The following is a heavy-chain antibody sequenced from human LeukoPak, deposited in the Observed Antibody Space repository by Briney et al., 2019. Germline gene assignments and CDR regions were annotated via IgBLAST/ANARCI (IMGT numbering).Heavy chain of an antibody. D-gene: IGHD3-22*01. CDR1: GYTFTVYY. J-gene: IGHJ4*02. V-gene: IGHV1-2*02. CDR2: INPNSGGT. Sequence: SVKVSCKASGYTFTVYYMHWGRQAPGQGPEWMGWINPNSGGTKYAQKFQGRVIMTRDTSINTAYMEMSSLRSDDTAVYYCARGAPIYYESSGYHFDYWGQGTLITVSS. CDR3: ARGAPIYYESSGYHFDY.